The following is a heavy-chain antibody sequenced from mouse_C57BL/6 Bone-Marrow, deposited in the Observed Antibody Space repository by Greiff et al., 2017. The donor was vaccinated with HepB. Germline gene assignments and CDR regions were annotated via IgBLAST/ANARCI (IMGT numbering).Heavy chain of an antibody. Sequence: VQVVESGAELARPGASVKLSCKASGYTFTSYGISWVKQRTGQGLEWIGEIYPRSGNTYYNEKFKGKATLTADKASSTAYMELRSLTSEDSAVYFCARTLYYYGSSAYYAMDYWGQGTSVTVSS. CDR2: IYPRSGNT. V-gene: IGHV1-81*01. CDR1: GYTFTSYG. D-gene: IGHD1-1*01. CDR3: ARTLYYYGSSAYYAMDY. J-gene: IGHJ4*01.